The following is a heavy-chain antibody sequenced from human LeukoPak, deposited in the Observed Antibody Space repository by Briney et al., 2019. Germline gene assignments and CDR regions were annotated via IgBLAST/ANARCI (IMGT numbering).Heavy chain of an antibody. V-gene: IGHV4-39*01. CDR2: IYYSGST. D-gene: IGHD6-13*01. J-gene: IGHJ4*02. CDR3: ARHGSSWYYFDY. Sequence: SETLSLTCTVSGGYISSSSYYWGWIRQPPGKGLEWIGSIYYSGSTYYNPSLKSRVTISVDTSKNQSALKLSSVSAADTAVYYCARHGSSWYYFDYWGQGTLVTVSS. CDR1: GGYISSSSYY.